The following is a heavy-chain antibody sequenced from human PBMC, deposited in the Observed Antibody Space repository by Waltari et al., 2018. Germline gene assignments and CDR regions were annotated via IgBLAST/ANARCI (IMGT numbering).Heavy chain of an antibody. D-gene: IGHD3-16*01. CDR1: GFTFSSYG. Sequence: QVQLVESGGGVVQPGRSLRLSCAASGFTFSSYGMHWVRQAPGKGLEWVAVIWDDGSNKYYADSVKGRFTISRDNSKNTLYLQMNSLRAEDTAVYYCARDMGGWFDPWGQGTLVTVSS. CDR2: IWDDGSNK. J-gene: IGHJ5*02. V-gene: IGHV3-33*01. CDR3: ARDMGGWFDP.